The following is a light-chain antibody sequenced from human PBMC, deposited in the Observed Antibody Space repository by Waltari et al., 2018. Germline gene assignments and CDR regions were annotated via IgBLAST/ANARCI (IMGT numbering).Light chain of an antibody. Sequence: QSALTQPPSASGSPGQSVTISCTGTSSAFGGYTYVSWYQHHPGKAPKVIIYDGTKRPSGVPDRFSASRFGNTASLTVSGLQAEDEADYYCSSYAGNPVFGGGTKLTVL. CDR2: DGT. J-gene: IGLJ3*02. CDR3: SSYAGNPV. CDR1: SSAFGGYTY. V-gene: IGLV2-8*01.